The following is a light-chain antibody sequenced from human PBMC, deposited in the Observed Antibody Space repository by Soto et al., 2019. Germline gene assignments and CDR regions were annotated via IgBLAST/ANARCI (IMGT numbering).Light chain of an antibody. CDR1: QGIRND. CDR2: AAS. V-gene: IGKV1-6*01. Sequence: AIQMTQSPSSLSASVGDRVTITCRASQGIRNDLYWYQQKPGKAPKLLIYAASNLQSGVPSRFSGSGSGTDFTLTISSLQPEDFATYYCLQDHDYPLTFGGGTKVEIK. J-gene: IGKJ4*01. CDR3: LQDHDYPLT.